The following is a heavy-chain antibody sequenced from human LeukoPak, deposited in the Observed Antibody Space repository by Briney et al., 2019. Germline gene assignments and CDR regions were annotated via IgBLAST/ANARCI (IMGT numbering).Heavy chain of an antibody. D-gene: IGHD5-12*01. Sequence: GGSLRLSCAASGFTFSNYAMHWVRQAPGKGLEWVAVISYDGNNKYYADSMKGRFTISRDNSKNTLYLQMNSLRAEDTAVYYCARGPSGYHNTGGQGTLVTVSS. J-gene: IGHJ4*02. CDR1: GFTFSNYA. V-gene: IGHV3-30*14. CDR3: ARGPSGYHNT. CDR2: ISYDGNNK.